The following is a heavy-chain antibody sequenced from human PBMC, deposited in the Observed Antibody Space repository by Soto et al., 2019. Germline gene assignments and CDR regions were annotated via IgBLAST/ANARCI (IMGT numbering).Heavy chain of an antibody. Sequence: GSLRLSCAASGFTFSIYGMHWVRQAPGKGLEWVAVISYDGSNKYYADSVKGRFTISRDNSKNTLYLQMNSLRAEDTAVYYCAKVGTYYGMDVWGQGTTVTVSS. CDR3: AKVGTYYGMDV. CDR1: GFTFSIYG. V-gene: IGHV3-30*18. D-gene: IGHD1-1*01. CDR2: ISYDGSNK. J-gene: IGHJ6*02.